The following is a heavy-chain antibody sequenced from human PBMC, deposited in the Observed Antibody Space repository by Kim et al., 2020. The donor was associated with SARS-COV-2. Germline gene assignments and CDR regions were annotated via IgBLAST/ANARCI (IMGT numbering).Heavy chain of an antibody. J-gene: IGHJ4*02. CDR2: WYN. V-gene: IGHV6-1*01. CDR3: ARGGVTFAY. Sequence: WYNDYAVSVKSRITINPDTSKNQCSLQLNSVTPEDTAVYYCARGGVTFAYWGQGTLVTVSS. D-gene: IGHD2-21*02.